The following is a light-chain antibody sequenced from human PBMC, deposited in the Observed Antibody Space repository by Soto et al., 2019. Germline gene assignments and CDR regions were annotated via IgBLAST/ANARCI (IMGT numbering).Light chain of an antibody. Sequence: EIGLTQSPGTLSLSPGDRATLSCRAIQSVSSSYLSWYQQKPGQTPRLLIYGVSRRATGIPDRFSGSGSGTDFTLTISGLEPEDFAVYYCQQYGSSLSITFGQGTRLEIK. J-gene: IGKJ5*01. CDR2: GVS. V-gene: IGKV3-20*01. CDR1: QSVSSSY. CDR3: QQYGSSLSIT.